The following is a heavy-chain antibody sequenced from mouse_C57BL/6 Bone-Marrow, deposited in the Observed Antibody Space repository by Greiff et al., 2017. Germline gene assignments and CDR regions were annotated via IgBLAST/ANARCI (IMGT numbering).Heavy chain of an antibody. CDR2: IYPRSGNT. CDR1: GYTFTSYG. J-gene: IGHJ2*01. V-gene: IGHV1-81*01. CDR3: SRDYGGIFDY. Sequence: SGAELARPGASVKLSCKASGYTFTSYGISWVKQRTGQGLEWIGEIYPRSGNTYYNEKFKGKATLTADKSSSTAYMELHSLTSAYSAVYFYSRDYGGIFDYWGRGATLTVAS. D-gene: IGHD1-1*01.